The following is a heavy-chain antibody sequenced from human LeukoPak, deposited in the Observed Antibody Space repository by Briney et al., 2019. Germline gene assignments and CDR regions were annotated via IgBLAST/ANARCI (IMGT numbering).Heavy chain of an antibody. Sequence: SETLSLTCTVSGGSISSYYWSWIRQPPGKGLEWIGYIYYSGSPNHNPSLRSRVTISLDTSKNQFSLKLSPVTAADTAVYYCARGGSTYYDFWSGPLDYWGQGTLVTVSS. CDR2: IYYSGSP. D-gene: IGHD3-3*01. CDR3: ARGGSTYYDFWSGPLDY. CDR1: GGSISSYY. V-gene: IGHV4-59*01. J-gene: IGHJ4*02.